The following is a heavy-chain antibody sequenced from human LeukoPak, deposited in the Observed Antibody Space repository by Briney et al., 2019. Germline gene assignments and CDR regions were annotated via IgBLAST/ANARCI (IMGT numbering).Heavy chain of an antibody. D-gene: IGHD4-17*01. V-gene: IGHV3-23*01. J-gene: IGHJ4*02. CDR2: ISGSGGST. Sequence: GGSLRLSCAASGFTFSSYAMSWVRQAPGKGLEWVSAISGSGGSTYYADSVKGRFTISRDNSKNTLSLQMNSLRAEDTAVYYCAKVFRKDGDFHLFDYWGQGTLVTVSS. CDR1: GFTFSSYA. CDR3: AKVFRKDGDFHLFDY.